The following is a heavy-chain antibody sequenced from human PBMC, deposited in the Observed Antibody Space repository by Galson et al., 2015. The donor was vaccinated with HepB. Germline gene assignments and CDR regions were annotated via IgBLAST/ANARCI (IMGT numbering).Heavy chain of an antibody. D-gene: IGHD6-13*01. V-gene: IGHV3-30-3*01. CDR2: ISYDGSNK. J-gene: IGHJ6*03. Sequence: SLRLSCAASRFIFSNYAMHWVRQAPGKGLEWVAVISYDGSNKYYADSVKGRFTISRDNSKNTLYLQMNSLRAEDTAVYYCARGPGGVAAAALPYYYYYYYMDVWGKGTTVTVSS. CDR1: RFIFSNYA. CDR3: ARGPGGVAAAALPYYYYYYYMDV.